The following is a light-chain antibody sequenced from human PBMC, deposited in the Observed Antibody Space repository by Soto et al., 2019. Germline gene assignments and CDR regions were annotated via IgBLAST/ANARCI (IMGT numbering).Light chain of an antibody. CDR1: SSNIGSNY. CDR3: AAWDDSLSGSYV. Sequence: QPVLTQPPSASGTPGQRVTISCSGSSSNIGSNYVYWYQQLPGTAPKLLIYRNNQRPSGVPGRFSGSKSGTSASLAISGLRSEDEADYYCAAWDDSLSGSYVFGTGTKLTVL. CDR2: RNN. V-gene: IGLV1-47*01. J-gene: IGLJ1*01.